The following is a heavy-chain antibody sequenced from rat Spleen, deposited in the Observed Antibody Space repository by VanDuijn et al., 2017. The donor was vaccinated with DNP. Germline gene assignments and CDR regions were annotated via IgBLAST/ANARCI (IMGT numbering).Heavy chain of an antibody. CDR1: GFTFSDYY. V-gene: IGHV5-27*01. CDR2: IGPSGGSI. D-gene: IGHD1-2*01. CDR3: TRDNYSSYMPYYYAMDA. J-gene: IGHJ4*01. Sequence: EVQLVESGGGLVQPGRSLKLSCAASGFTFSDYYMAWVRQAPTKGLEWVASIGPSGGSIYYRDSVKGRFTVSRDDATSTLYLQMDSLRSEDTATYYCTRDNYSSYMPYYYAMDAWGQGTLVTVSS.